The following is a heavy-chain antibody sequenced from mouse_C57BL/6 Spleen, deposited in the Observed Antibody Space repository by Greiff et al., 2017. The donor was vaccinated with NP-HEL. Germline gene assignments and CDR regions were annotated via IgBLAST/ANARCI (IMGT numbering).Heavy chain of an antibody. Sequence: VQLKQPGAELVKPGASVKLSCKASGYTFTSYWMHWVKQRPGQGLEWIGMIHPNSGSTNYNEKFKSKATLTVDKSSSTAYMQLSSLTSEDSAVYYCARGSFYGNYPYWYFDVWGTGTTVTVSS. CDR3: ARGSFYGNYPYWYFDV. D-gene: IGHD2-1*01. V-gene: IGHV1-64*01. CDR2: IHPNSGST. J-gene: IGHJ1*03. CDR1: GYTFTSYW.